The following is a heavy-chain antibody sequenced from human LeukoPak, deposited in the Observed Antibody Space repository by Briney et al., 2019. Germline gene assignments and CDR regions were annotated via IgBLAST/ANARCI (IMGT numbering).Heavy chain of an antibody. D-gene: IGHD2-15*01. CDR2: ISGSGGST. Sequence: GGSLRLSCAASGFIFSSYAMSWVRQAPGKGLEWVSTISGSGGSTYYADSVKGRFTISRDNSKNTLYLQMDSLRAEDTAVYYCAKDNRPKDIVVVVAARDWGQGTLVTVSS. CDR3: AKDNRPKDIVVVVAARD. CDR1: GFIFSSYA. V-gene: IGHV3-23*01. J-gene: IGHJ4*02.